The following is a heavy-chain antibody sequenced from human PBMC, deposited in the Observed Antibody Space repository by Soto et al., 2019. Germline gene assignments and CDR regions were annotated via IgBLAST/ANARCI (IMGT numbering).Heavy chain of an antibody. J-gene: IGHJ3*02. CDR2: NYYSGST. D-gene: IGHD1-26*01. CDR3: ARGVGADAFDI. V-gene: IGHV4-59*01. Sequence: PSETLSLTCTDSGASISSYYWSWIRQPPRKGLEWIGYNYYSGSTNYNPSLKSRVTISVDTSKNQFSLKLSSVTAADTAVYYCARGVGADAFDIWGQGTMVTVSS. CDR1: GASISSYY.